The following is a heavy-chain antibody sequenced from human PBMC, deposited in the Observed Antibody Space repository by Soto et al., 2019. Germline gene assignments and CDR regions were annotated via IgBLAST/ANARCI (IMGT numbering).Heavy chain of an antibody. V-gene: IGHV3-53*02. J-gene: IGHJ4*02. Sequence: EVQLVETGGGLIQPGGSLRLSCAASGFSVGSNYMTWVRQSPGKGLEWVSLIYSNGDTDYADTVKGRFSISIDNFKNTLYLQMNNQRAEDTAVYHCARKSDSSPVPEADGVWGRGTLVTVSS. CDR1: GFSVGSNY. CDR2: IYSNGDT. CDR3: ARKSDSSPVPEADGV. D-gene: IGHD2-15*01.